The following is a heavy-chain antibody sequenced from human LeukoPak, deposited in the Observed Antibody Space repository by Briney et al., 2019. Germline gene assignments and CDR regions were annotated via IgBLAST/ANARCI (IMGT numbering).Heavy chain of an antibody. Sequence: GGSLRLSCAASGFTFSSYWMSWVRQAPGKGLEWVANIKQDGSEEYYVDSVKGRFTISRDNAKNSLYLQMNSLRAEDTAVYYCARDPLAARPILDMDVWGKGTTVTVSS. J-gene: IGHJ6*03. V-gene: IGHV3-7*01. CDR3: ARDPLAARPILDMDV. D-gene: IGHD6-6*01. CDR1: GFTFSSYW. CDR2: IKQDGSEE.